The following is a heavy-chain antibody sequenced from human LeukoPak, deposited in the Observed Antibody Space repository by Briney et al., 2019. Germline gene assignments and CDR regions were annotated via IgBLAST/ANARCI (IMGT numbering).Heavy chain of an antibody. V-gene: IGHV1-69*05. J-gene: IGHJ4*02. Sequence: SVKVSCKASGGTFSSYAISWVRQAPGQGLEWMGGIISIFGTANYAQKFQGRVTITTDESTSTAYMELSSLRSEDTAVYYCATSYSYGSWGHFDYWGQGTLVTVSS. CDR3: ATSYSYGSWGHFDY. D-gene: IGHD5-18*01. CDR2: IISIFGTA. CDR1: GGTFSSYA.